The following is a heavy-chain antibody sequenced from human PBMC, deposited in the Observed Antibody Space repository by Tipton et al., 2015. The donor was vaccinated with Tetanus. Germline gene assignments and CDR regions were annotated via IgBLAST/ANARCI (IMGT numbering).Heavy chain of an antibody. CDR1: GYTFTSYA. CDR2: ISAGNGNT. CDR3: ARAVLGAGYGMDV. V-gene: IGHV1-3*01. D-gene: IGHD4/OR15-4a*01. J-gene: IGHJ6*02. Sequence: QLVQSGAEVKKPGASVKVSCKASGYTFTSYAMHWVRQAPGQRLEWMGWISAGNGNTKYSQKFQGRVTITRDTSASTAYMELSSLRSEDTAVYYWARAVLGAGYGMDVWGQGTTVTVSS.